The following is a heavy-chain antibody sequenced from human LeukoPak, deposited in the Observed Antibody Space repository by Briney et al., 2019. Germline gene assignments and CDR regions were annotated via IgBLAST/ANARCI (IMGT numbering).Heavy chain of an antibody. J-gene: IGHJ4*02. CDR3: ARARGRDYDFWSGHHPVYYYDY. D-gene: IGHD3-3*01. CDR2: IYTSGST. CDR1: GGSISSGGYY. V-gene: IGHV4-61*02. Sequence: SQTLSLTCTVSGGSISSGGYYWSWIRQPAGKGLEWIGRIYTSGSTNYNPSLKSRVTISVDTSKNQFSLKLSSVTAADTAVYYCARARGRDYDFWSGHHPVYYYDYWGQGTLVTVSS.